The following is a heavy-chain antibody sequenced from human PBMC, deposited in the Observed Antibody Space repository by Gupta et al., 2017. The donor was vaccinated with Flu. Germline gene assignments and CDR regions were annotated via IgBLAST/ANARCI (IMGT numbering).Heavy chain of an antibody. CDR3: AKRVLGGPDY. V-gene: IGHV3-23*01. J-gene: IGHJ4*02. CDR2: ISGSGGST. Sequence: TFSSYAMSWVRQAPGKGLEWVSAISGSGGSTYYADSVKGRFTISRDNSKNTLYLQMNSLRAEDTAVYYCAKRVLGGPDYWGQGTLVTVSS. D-gene: IGHD2-15*01. CDR1: TFSSYA.